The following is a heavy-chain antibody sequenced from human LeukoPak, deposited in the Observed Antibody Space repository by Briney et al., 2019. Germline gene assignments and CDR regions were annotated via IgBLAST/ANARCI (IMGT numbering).Heavy chain of an antibody. CDR2: INHSGST. Sequence: SETLSLTCAVYGGSFSGYDWSWIRQPPGKGLEWIGEINHSGSTNYNPSLKSRVTISVDTSKNQFSLKLSSVTAADTAVYYCASVSLGSYSKDYWGQGTLVTVSS. D-gene: IGHD1-26*01. CDR3: ASVSLGSYSKDY. CDR1: GGSFSGYD. J-gene: IGHJ4*02. V-gene: IGHV4-34*01.